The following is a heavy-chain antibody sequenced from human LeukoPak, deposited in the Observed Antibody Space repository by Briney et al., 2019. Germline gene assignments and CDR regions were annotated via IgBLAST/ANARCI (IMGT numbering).Heavy chain of an antibody. CDR1: GFTFDDYG. CDR2: INWNGGST. Sequence: GGSLRLSCAASGFTFDDYGMSWVRQAPGKGLEWVSCINWNGGSTGYADSVKGRFTISRDNAKTSLFLQRNSLRAEDTAMYYCARGPWSGSGWYFGYWGQGTLVTVSS. CDR3: ARGPWSGSGWYFGY. J-gene: IGHJ4*02. V-gene: IGHV3-20*04. D-gene: IGHD6-19*01.